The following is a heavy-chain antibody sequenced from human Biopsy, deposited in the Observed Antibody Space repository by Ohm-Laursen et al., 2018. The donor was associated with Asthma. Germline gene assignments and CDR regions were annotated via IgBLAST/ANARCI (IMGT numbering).Heavy chain of an antibody. CDR3: ARKAGSCISRTCYSLDF. CDR1: GGTFNTYV. CDR2: INSVFGTT. Sequence: SVKVSCNSLGGTFNTYVIGWVRQAPGQGLEWMGGINSVFGTTTYPQKFQDRVTITADDSTSTVYMELSSLRSEDTAVYYCARKAGSCISRTCYSLDFWGPGTLVTVSS. V-gene: IGHV1-69*13. D-gene: IGHD2-2*01. J-gene: IGHJ4*02.